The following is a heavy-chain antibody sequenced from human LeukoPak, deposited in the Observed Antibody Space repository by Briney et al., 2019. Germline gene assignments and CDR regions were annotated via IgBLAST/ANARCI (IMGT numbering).Heavy chain of an antibody. CDR1: GFTFSGFW. Sequence: GGSLRLSCAASGFTFSGFWMHWVRQAPGKGLVWVSCISFDGSDATYADSVKGRFTISRDNAKNTLYLQMNSLRVEDTAVYYCTRGPPDGSGNYYPGDFWGQGTLVTVSS. CDR2: ISFDGSDA. D-gene: IGHD3-10*01. V-gene: IGHV3-74*01. J-gene: IGHJ4*02. CDR3: TRGPPDGSGNYYPGDF.